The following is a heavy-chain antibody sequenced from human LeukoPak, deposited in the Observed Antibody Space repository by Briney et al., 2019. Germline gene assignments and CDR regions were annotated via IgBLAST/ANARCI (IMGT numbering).Heavy chain of an antibody. D-gene: IGHD6-19*01. J-gene: IGHJ4*02. CDR1: GGSFSGYY. Sequence: HSATLSLTCAVYGGSFSGYYWSWIRQPPGKGLEWIGEINHSGSTNYNPSLKSRVTISVDTSKNQFSLKLSSVTAADTAVHYCARAAGPVGLLEEQWLDPRGKNFDYWGQGTLVTVSS. CDR3: ARAAGPVGLLEEQWLDPRGKNFDY. CDR2: INHSGST. V-gene: IGHV4-34*01.